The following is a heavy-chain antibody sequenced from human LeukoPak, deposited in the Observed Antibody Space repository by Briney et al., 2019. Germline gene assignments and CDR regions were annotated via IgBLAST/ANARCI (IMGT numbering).Heavy chain of an antibody. CDR2: ITVNAGST. V-gene: IGHV3-23*01. D-gene: IGHD6-19*01. CDR3: AKGPALAGTFYFDC. CDR1: GFTFSSYA. J-gene: IGHJ4*02. Sequence: GGSLRLSCAASGFTFSSYATSWGRQAPRKGLEWVSTITVNAGSTIYADSVKGRFTISRDNSKNSVYMQMNSLRAEDTAVYYCAKGPALAGTFYFDCWGQGTLVTVSS.